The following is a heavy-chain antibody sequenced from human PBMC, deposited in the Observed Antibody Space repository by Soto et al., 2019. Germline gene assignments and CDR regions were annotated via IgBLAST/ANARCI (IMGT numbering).Heavy chain of an antibody. CDR2: IRNSGNSM. J-gene: IGHJ6*02. Sequence: PGGSLRLSCAASGFTFRRYDMNWVRQASGKGLEWVSYIRNSGNSMSYADSVKGRFTISRDNAKNSLFLQMNSLRVEDTAVYYCARPAPWCTSSSCSWVNYGMDVWGQGTTVTVSS. CDR3: ARPAPWCTSSSCSWVNYGMDV. CDR1: GFTFRRYD. D-gene: IGHD2-2*01. V-gene: IGHV3-48*03.